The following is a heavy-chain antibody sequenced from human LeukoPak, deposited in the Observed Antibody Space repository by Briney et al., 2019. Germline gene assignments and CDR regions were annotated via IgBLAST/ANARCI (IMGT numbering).Heavy chain of an antibody. V-gene: IGHV3-66*01. D-gene: IGHD3-22*01. Sequence: GGSLRLSCAASGFTVSSNYMSWVRQAPGKGLEWVSVIYSGGSTYYADSVKGRFTISRDNSKNTLYLQMNSLRAEDTAVYYCAREAYYYDSSGYYFDYWGQGTLVTVSS. CDR2: IYSGGST. J-gene: IGHJ4*02. CDR3: AREAYYYDSSGYYFDY. CDR1: GFTVSSNY.